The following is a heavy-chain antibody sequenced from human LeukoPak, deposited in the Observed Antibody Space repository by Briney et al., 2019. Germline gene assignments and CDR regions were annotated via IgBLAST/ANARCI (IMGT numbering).Heavy chain of an antibody. J-gene: IGHJ4*02. CDR3: ARERGGSYQGCFDY. Sequence: PGGSLRLSCAASGFTVSSYYMSWVRQTPGKGLEWVSVIYSGGSTYYADSVKGRFTISRDNSKNTLYLQMNSLRAEDTAVYYCARERGGSYQGCFDYWGQGTLVTVSS. V-gene: IGHV3-66*01. CDR1: GFTVSSYY. D-gene: IGHD1-26*01. CDR2: IYSGGST.